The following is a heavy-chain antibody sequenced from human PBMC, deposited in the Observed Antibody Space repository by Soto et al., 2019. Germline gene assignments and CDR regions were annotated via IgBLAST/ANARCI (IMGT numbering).Heavy chain of an antibody. J-gene: IGHJ3*02. Sequence: QITLKESGPTLVKPTQTLTLTCTFSGFSLSTSGVGVGWIRQPPGKALEWLALIYWDDDKRYSPSLKSRLTITKDTSKNQVVLTMTNMDPVDTATYYCAHVDTAMVPWAGLGDAFDIWGQGTMVTVSS. D-gene: IGHD5-18*01. V-gene: IGHV2-5*02. CDR3: AHVDTAMVPWAGLGDAFDI. CDR2: IYWDDDK. CDR1: GFSLSTSGVG.